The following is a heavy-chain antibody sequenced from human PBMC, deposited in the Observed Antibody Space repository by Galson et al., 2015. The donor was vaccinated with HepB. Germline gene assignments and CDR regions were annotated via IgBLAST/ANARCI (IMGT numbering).Heavy chain of an antibody. CDR3: ARGLAVAGTGY. Sequence: SVKVSCKASGYAFSSYDINWVRQAPGQGLEWMGWMNPNSGNTGYAQKFQGRVTMTRNTSTSTAYMELSSLRAEDTAVYYCARGLAVAGTGYWGQGTLVTVSS. CDR2: MNPNSGNT. D-gene: IGHD6-19*01. J-gene: IGHJ4*02. V-gene: IGHV1-8*01. CDR1: GYAFSSYD.